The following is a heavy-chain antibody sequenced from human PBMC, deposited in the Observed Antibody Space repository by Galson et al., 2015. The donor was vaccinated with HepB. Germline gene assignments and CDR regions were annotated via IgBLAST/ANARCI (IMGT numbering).Heavy chain of an antibody. D-gene: IGHD4-11*01. Sequence: FLRLSCAASGFTFSYYGMHWVRQAPGKGLEWVAIISYDGGNKYYEDSVEGRFAISRDNYRNTLFLQMNSLRAEDTAVYFCAKGTRLNYSHLDSWGQGTLVTVSS. CDR3: AKGTRLNYSHLDS. CDR1: GFTFSYYG. V-gene: IGHV3-30*18. J-gene: IGHJ4*02. CDR2: ISYDGGNK.